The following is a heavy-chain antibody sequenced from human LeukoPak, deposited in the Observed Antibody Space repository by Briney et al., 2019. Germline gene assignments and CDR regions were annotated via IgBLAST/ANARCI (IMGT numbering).Heavy chain of an antibody. CDR3: ARAPGVSYVTTYGMDV. J-gene: IGHJ6*02. CDR1: GYTFTSYD. Sequence: ASVKVSCKASGYTFTSYDINWVRQATGQGLEWMGWMNPNSGNTGYAQKFQGRVTMTRNTSISTAYMELSSLRSEDTAVYYCARAPGVSYVTTYGMDVWGQGTTVTVSS. D-gene: IGHD3-10*01. CDR2: MNPNSGNT. V-gene: IGHV1-8*01.